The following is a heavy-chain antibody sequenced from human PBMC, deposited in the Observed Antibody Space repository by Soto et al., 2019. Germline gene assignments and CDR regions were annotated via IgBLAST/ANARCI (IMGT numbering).Heavy chain of an antibody. V-gene: IGHV1-18*04. CDR1: SHSFPSYP. CDR2: IRANNGNT. Sequence: GKVSFKASSHSFPSYPISWVREPPGQSLQWMGWIRANNGNTAYAQNFLHRVTMTTDTSTSTVYMELRSLRSDDTAFYYCARQLGTREGHFDSWGQGTLVTVSS. CDR3: ARQLGTREGHFDS. J-gene: IGHJ4*02. D-gene: IGHD1-1*01.